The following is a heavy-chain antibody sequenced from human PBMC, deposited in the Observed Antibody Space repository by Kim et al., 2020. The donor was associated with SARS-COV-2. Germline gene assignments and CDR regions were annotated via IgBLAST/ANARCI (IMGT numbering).Heavy chain of an antibody. V-gene: IGHV3-30*04. J-gene: IGHJ4*01. CDR3: ARDFTHRAYSSSWFDY. CDR1: GFTFSSYA. Sequence: GGYLRLSCAASGFTFSSYAMNWVRQAPGKGLEWVAVISYDGSNKYYADSVKGRFTISRDNSKNMLYMQMNSLRAEDTAVYYCARDFTHRAYSSSWFDYWG. CDR2: ISYDGSNK. D-gene: IGHD6-13*01.